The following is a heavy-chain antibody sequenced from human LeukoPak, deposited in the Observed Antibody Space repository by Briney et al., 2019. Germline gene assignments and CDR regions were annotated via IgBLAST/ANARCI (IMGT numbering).Heavy chain of an antibody. V-gene: IGHV4-59*01. D-gene: IGHD6-13*01. Sequence: SETLSLTCTVFGGSISSYYWSWIRQPPGKGLEWIGYIYYSGSTNYNPSLKSRVTISVDTSKNQFSLKLSSVTAADTAVYYCAGASSKYSSSWRFDYWGQGTLVTVSS. J-gene: IGHJ4*02. CDR2: IYYSGST. CDR3: AGASSKYSSSWRFDY. CDR1: GGSISSYY.